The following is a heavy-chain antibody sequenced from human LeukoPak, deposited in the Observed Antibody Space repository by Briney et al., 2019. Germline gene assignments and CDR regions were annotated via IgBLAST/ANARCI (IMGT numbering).Heavy chain of an antibody. CDR3: ARAVSSWYPPDWYFDL. J-gene: IGHJ2*01. CDR1: GGSISSSSYY. CDR2: IYYSGST. V-gene: IGHV4-39*07. D-gene: IGHD6-13*01. Sequence: PSETLSLTCTVSGGSISSSSYYWGWIRQPPGKGLEWIGSIYYSGSTYYNPSLKSRVTISVDTSKNQFSLKLSSVTAADTAVYYCARAVSSWYPPDWYFDLWGRGTLVTVSS.